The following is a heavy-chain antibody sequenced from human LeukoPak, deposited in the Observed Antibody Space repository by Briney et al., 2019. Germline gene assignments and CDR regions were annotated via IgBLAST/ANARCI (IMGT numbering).Heavy chain of an antibody. CDR3: AKEGGLGYYYYYMDV. CDR2: ISGSGGST. V-gene: IGHV3-23*01. CDR1: GFTFSSYA. D-gene: IGHD3-16*01. Sequence: PGGSLRLSCAASGFTFSSYAMNWVRQPPGKGLEWVSAISGSGGSTYYADSVKGRFTISRDNSKNTLYLQMNSLRAEDTDVYYCAKEGGLGYYYYYMDVWGKGTTVTVSS. J-gene: IGHJ6*03.